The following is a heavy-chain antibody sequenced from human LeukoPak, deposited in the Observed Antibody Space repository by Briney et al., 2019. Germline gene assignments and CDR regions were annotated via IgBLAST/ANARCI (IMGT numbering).Heavy chain of an antibody. Sequence: GGSLRLSCAASGFTFSSYGMHWVRQAPGKGLEWVAVIWYDGSNKYYADSVRGRFTISRDNSKNTLYLQMNSLRAEDTAVYYCARDLYDSSGYYAGYYYGMDVWGQGTTVTVSS. CDR2: IWYDGSNK. V-gene: IGHV3-33*01. CDR1: GFTFSSYG. D-gene: IGHD3-22*01. J-gene: IGHJ6*01. CDR3: ARDLYDSSGYYAGYYYGMDV.